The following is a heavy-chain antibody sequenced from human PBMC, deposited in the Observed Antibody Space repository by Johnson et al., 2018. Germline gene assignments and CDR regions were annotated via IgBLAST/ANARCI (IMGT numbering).Heavy chain of an antibody. CDR3: AKDGGVAVALRYTDV. Sequence: VQLQESGGGLVQPGGSLRLSCATSGLPSAMSWVRQPAGKGLEWVSAINGRSDGTYYADSVKGRFTISRDRSTNTLYLQMNSLGVEDTAVYYGAKDGGVAVALRYTDVWGRGTAVTVSS. J-gene: IGHJ6*03. V-gene: IGHV3-23*01. D-gene: IGHD3-16*01. CDR1: GLPSA. CDR2: INGRSDGT.